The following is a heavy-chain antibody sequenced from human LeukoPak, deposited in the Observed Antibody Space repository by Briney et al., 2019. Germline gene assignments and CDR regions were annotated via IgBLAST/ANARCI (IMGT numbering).Heavy chain of an antibody. CDR1: GYTFTSYG. CDR2: ISAYNGNT. CDR3: GRSHYYDSSGYGY. J-gene: IGHJ4*02. Sequence: ASVTVSCKASGYTFTSYGISWVRQAPGQGLEWMGWISAYNGNTNYAQKLQGRVTVTTDTSTSTAYMELRSLRSDDTAVYYCGRSHYYDSSGYGYWGQGTLVTVST. D-gene: IGHD3-22*01. V-gene: IGHV1-18*01.